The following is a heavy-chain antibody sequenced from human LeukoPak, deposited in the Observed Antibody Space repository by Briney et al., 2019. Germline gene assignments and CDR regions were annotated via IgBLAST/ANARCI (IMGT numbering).Heavy chain of an antibody. CDR3: ARGPSIADYTEYYFDY. D-gene: IGHD4-11*01. CDR2: INSDGSST. J-gene: IGHJ4*02. V-gene: IGHV3-74*01. CDR1: GFTFSSYW. Sequence: PGGSLRLSCAASGFTFSSYWMHWVRQAPGKGLVWVSRINSDGSSTSYADSAKGRFTISRDNAKNTLYLQMNSLRAEDTAVYYCARGPSIADYTEYYFDYWGQGTLVTVSS.